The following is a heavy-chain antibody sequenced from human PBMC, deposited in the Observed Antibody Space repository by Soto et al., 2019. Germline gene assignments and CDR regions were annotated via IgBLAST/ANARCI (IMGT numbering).Heavy chain of an antibody. Sequence: SVKVSCKASGGTFSSYAISWVRQAPGQGLEWMGGIIPIFGTANYAQKFQGRVTITADESTSTAYMELSSLRSEDTAVYYCARTRSFTLGFYYDGMDVWGQGTTVTVSS. CDR2: IIPIFGTA. CDR3: ARTRSFTLGFYYDGMDV. J-gene: IGHJ6*02. CDR1: GGTFSSYA. D-gene: IGHD6-6*01. V-gene: IGHV1-69*13.